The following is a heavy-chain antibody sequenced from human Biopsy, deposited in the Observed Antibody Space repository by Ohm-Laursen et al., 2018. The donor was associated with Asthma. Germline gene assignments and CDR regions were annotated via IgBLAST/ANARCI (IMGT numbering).Heavy chain of an antibody. CDR3: ARDPAGYYYFDY. CDR2: IWYDGSNK. V-gene: IGHV3-33*08. Sequence: SLRLSCSASGTHFGSYNMHWARQAPGKGLEWVVVIWYDGSNKYYADSVKGRFTISRDNSKNTLYLQMNSLRAEDTAVYYCARDPAGYYYFDYWGQGTLVTVSS. D-gene: IGHD3-22*01. CDR1: GTHFGSYN. J-gene: IGHJ4*02.